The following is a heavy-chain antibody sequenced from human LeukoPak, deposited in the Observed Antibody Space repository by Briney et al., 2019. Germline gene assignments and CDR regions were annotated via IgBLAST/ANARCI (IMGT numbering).Heavy chain of an antibody. CDR2: IHASGPT. Sequence: KPSETLSLTCTVSGGSISTYYWSWIRRPPGKGLEWIAYIHASGPTNYNPSLKSRITISVDTSKNQFSLKLSSVTAADTAVYHCARHDAGIAARPFDNWGQGTLVTVSS. CDR1: GGSISTYY. CDR3: ARHDAGIAARPFDN. D-gene: IGHD6-6*01. J-gene: IGHJ4*02. V-gene: IGHV4-4*09.